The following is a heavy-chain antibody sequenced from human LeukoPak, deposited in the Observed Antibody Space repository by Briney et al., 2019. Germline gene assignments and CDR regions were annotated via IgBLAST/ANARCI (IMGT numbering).Heavy chain of an antibody. D-gene: IGHD6-6*01. Sequence: GGSLRLSCAASGFTFSSYEMNWVRQAPGKGLEWVAYISGSTSTKYYADSVKGRFTISRDNAQRSLYLQMSSLRAEDTAVYYCARDLKGDAARRHTFDYWGQGTLVTVSS. J-gene: IGHJ4*02. CDR1: GFTFSSYE. CDR3: ARDLKGDAARRHTFDY. CDR2: ISGSTSTK. V-gene: IGHV3-48*03.